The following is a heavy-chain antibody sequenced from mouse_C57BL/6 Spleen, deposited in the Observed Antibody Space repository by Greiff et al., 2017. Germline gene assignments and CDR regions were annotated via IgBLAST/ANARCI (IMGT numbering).Heavy chain of an antibody. J-gene: IGHJ3*01. V-gene: IGHV1-15*01. CDR3: TEDTTVEGGPWFAY. D-gene: IGHD1-1*01. CDR2: IDPETGGT. CDR1: GYTFTDYE. Sequence: QLQQSGAELVRPGASVTLSCKASGYTFTDYEMHWVKQTPVHGLEWIGAIDPETGGTAYNQKFKGKAILTADKSSSTAYMELRSLTSEDSAVYYCTEDTTVEGGPWFAYWGQGTLVTVSA.